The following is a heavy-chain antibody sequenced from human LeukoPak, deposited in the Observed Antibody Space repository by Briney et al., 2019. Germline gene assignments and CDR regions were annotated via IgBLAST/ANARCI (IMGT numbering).Heavy chain of an antibody. CDR1: GGSFSGYS. Sequence: SETLSLTCAVYGGSFSGYSWSWIRQPPGKGLEWIGENIHSGSTNYNPSLKSRVTISLDTSKNQFSLKLSSVTAADTAVYYCARSRTVNYYGSGSYYRDWGQGTLVTVSS. V-gene: IGHV4-34*12. J-gene: IGHJ4*02. D-gene: IGHD3-10*01. CDR2: NIHSGST. CDR3: ARSRTVNYYGSGSYYRD.